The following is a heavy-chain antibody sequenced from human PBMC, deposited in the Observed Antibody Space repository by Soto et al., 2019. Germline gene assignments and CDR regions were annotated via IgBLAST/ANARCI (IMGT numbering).Heavy chain of an antibody. V-gene: IGHV3-9*01. D-gene: IGHD2-15*01. J-gene: IGHJ3*02. CDR3: AKIMVVAATLGAFDI. CDR1: GFTFDDHA. Sequence: EVQLVESGGGLVQPGRSLRLSCAASGFTFDDHAMHWVRQAPGKGLEWVSGISWNSGSIGYADSVKGRFTISRDNAKNSLYLQMNSLRAEDTALYYCAKIMVVAATLGAFDIWGQGTMVTVSS. CDR2: ISWNSGSI.